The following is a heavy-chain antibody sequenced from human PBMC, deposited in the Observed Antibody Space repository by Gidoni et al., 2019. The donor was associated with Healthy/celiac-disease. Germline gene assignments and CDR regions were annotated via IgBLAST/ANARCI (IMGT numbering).Heavy chain of an antibody. CDR2: IYHSGST. CDR3: ARYSSSSSGRWFDP. V-gene: IGHV4-30-2*01. CDR1: GGSISSGGYS. J-gene: IGHJ5*02. Sequence: QLQLQESGSGLVKPSQTLSLTCAVSGGSISSGGYSWSWIRQPPGKGLEWIGYIYHSGSTYYNPSLKSRVTISVDRSKNQFSLKLSSVTAADTAVYYCARYSSSSSGRWFDPWGQGTLVTVSS. D-gene: IGHD6-6*01.